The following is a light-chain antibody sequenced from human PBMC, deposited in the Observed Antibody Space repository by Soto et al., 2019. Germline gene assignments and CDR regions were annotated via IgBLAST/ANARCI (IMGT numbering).Light chain of an antibody. Sequence: QSALTQPASVSGSPGQSITISCTGTSSDVGGYNYVSWYQQHPGKAPKLMIYDVSNRPSGVSNRFSGSKSGNTASLTISGLQAEDEADYSCSSYTISSTLVVFGGGTKLTV. CDR3: SSYTISSTLVV. J-gene: IGLJ2*01. V-gene: IGLV2-14*01. CDR1: SSDVGGYNY. CDR2: DVS.